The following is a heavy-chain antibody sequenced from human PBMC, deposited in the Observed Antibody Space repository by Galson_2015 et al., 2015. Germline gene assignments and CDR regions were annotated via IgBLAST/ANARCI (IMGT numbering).Heavy chain of an antibody. CDR1: GGTFSSYA. CDR3: ARVKAPTTQPGRFGYYFDY. D-gene: IGHD3-10*01. CDR2: IIPIFGTA. Sequence: SVKVSCKASGGTFSSYAISWVRQAPGQGLEWMGGIIPIFGTANYAQKFQGRVTITADESTSTAYMELSSLRSEDTAAYYCARVKAPTTQPGRFGYYFDYWGQGTLVTVSS. V-gene: IGHV1-69*13. J-gene: IGHJ4*02.